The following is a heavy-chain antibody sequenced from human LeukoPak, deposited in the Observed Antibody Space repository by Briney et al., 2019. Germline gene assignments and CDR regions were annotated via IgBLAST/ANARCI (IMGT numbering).Heavy chain of an antibody. CDR1: GGSFSGYY. V-gene: IGHV4-59*01. CDR2: IYYSGST. D-gene: IGHD4-11*01. Sequence: SETLSLTCAVYGGSFSGYYWSWIRQPPGKGLEWIGYIYYSGSTNYNPSLKSRVTISVDTSKNQFSLKLSSVTAADTPVYYCARTTEGGYSNGYFYYYYMDVWGKGTTVTASS. CDR3: ARTTEGGYSNGYFYYYYMDV. J-gene: IGHJ6*03.